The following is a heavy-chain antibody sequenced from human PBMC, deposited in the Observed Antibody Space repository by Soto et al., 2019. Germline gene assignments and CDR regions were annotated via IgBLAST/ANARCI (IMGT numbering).Heavy chain of an antibody. D-gene: IGHD3-3*01. CDR2: IKQDGSEK. CDR1: GFTFSSYW. J-gene: IGHJ6*03. Sequence: GGSLRLSCAASGFTFSSYWMSWVRQAPGKGLEWVANIKQDGSEKYYVDSVKGRFTISRDNAKNSLYLQMNSLRAEDTAVYYCARDQYYDFWSGYWENYYYYYMDVWGKGTTVTVSS. CDR3: ARDQYYDFWSGYWENYYYYYMDV. V-gene: IGHV3-7*01.